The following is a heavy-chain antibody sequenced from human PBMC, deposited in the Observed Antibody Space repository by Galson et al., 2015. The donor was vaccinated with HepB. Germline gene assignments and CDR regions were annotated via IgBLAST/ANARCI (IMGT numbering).Heavy chain of an antibody. CDR2: INTNTGNP. CDR3: AREGYDYIWGSYRPLYYFDY. J-gene: IGHJ4*02. Sequence: SVKVSCKASGGTFSSYAISWVRQAPGQGLEWMGWINTNTGNPTYAQGFTGRFVFSLDTSVSTAYLQISSLKAEDTAVYYCAREGYDYIWGSYRPLYYFDYWGQGTLVTVSS. V-gene: IGHV7-4-1*02. CDR1: GGTFSSYA. D-gene: IGHD3-16*02.